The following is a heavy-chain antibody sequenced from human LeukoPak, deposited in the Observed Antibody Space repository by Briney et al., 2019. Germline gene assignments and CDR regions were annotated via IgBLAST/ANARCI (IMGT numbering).Heavy chain of an antibody. CDR3: ARGLGYGEYLVPFDI. CDR1: GVSISSYY. V-gene: IGHV4-59*01. D-gene: IGHD4-17*01. Sequence: SSETLSLTCTVSGVSISSYYWSWIRQPPGKGLEWIGYIYYSGSTNYNPSLKSRVTISVDTSKNQFSLKLSSVTAADTAVYYCARGLGYGEYLVPFDIWGQGTLVTVSS. CDR2: IYYSGST. J-gene: IGHJ3*02.